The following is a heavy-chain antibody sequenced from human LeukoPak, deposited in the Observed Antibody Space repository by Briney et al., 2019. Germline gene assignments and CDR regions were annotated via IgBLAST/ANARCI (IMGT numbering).Heavy chain of an antibody. J-gene: IGHJ4*02. CDR1: GDSLSSNSAA. CDR3: ARDQGALNS. V-gene: IGHV6-1*01. CDR2: TYYRSKWYN. D-gene: IGHD3-16*01. Sequence: SQTLSLTCALSGDSLSSNSAAWNWIRQSPSRGLEWLGRTYYRSKWYNDYAVSVQSRITINPDTSKNQFALQLNSVTSENTAVCGVARDQGALNSWGQGTLVTVSS.